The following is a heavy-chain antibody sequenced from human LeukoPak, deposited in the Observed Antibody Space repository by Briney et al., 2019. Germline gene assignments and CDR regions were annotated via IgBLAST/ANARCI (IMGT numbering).Heavy chain of an antibody. V-gene: IGHV3-53*01. D-gene: IGHD1-1*01. CDR2: IYSGGST. CDR3: ARLDDGGDYFDY. Sequence: GGSLRLSCAASGFTFSSYWMHWVRQAPGKGLEWVSLIYSGGSTYYADSVKGRFTISRDNSKNTLYLQMNSLRAEDTAVYYCARLDDGGDYFDYWGQGTLVTVSS. J-gene: IGHJ4*02. CDR1: GFTFSSYW.